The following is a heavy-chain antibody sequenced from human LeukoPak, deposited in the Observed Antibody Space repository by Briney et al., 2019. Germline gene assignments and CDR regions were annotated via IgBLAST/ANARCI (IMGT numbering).Heavy chain of an antibody. J-gene: IGHJ3*02. D-gene: IGHD3-22*01. Sequence: GGSLRLSCAASGFTFGSYWMSWVRQTPGKGLEWVANIKQDGSEKYYVDSVKGRFTISRDNAKNSLYLQMNSLRAEDTAVYYCARDEPKGYYYDSSGYNLGAFDIWGQGTMVTVSS. CDR1: GFTFGSYW. CDR2: IKQDGSEK. CDR3: ARDEPKGYYYDSSGYNLGAFDI. V-gene: IGHV3-7*01.